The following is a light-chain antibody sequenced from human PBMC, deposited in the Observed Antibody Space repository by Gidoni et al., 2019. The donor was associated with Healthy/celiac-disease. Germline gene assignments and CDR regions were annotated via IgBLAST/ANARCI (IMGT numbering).Light chain of an antibody. CDR1: KWGDKY. Sequence: SYELTQPTSVSVSPGQTASITCSGDKWGDKYACWYQQKPGQSPVLVIYQDSKRPSGIPVRFSGSNSGNTATLTISGTQAMDEADYYCQAWDSSPVVFGGGTKLTVL. V-gene: IGLV3-1*01. CDR3: QAWDSSPVV. CDR2: QDS. J-gene: IGLJ2*01.